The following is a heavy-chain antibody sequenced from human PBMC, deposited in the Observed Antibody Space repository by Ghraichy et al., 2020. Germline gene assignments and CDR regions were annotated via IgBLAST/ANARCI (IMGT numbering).Heavy chain of an antibody. CDR1: GFTFSSYS. J-gene: IGHJ4*02. V-gene: IGHV3-21*01. CDR2: ISSSSNYI. Sequence: GGSLRLSCAASGFTFSSYSVNWVRQAPGKGLEWVSSISSSSNYIYYADSVKGRFTVSRDNAKNSLFLQMSSLRAEDTAVYYCAGGAVAGTNRIDYWGQGTLVTVSS. CDR3: AGGAVAGTNRIDY. D-gene: IGHD6-19*01.